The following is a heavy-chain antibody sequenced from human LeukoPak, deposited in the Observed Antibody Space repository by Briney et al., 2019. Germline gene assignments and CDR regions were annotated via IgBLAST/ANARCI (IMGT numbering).Heavy chain of an antibody. CDR3: AREKGRGVISPYYDI. Sequence: GGSLRLSCAASGLTVRSNYMSWVRQAPGKGLEWVSVLYSDGTTFYEDSVKGRFTISRDNSKNTLSLQVNSLRAGDTAVYFCAREKGRGVISPYYDIWGQGTLVTVSS. CDR2: LYSDGTT. CDR1: GLTVRSNY. D-gene: IGHD3-10*01. V-gene: IGHV3-53*01. J-gene: IGHJ4*02.